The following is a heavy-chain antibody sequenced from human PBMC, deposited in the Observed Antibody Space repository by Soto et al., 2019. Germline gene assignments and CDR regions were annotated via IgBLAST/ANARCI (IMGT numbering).Heavy chain of an antibody. CDR3: TTDITVVTPYYYGMDV. Sequence: PGGSLRLSXAASGFTFSNAWMSWVRQAPGKGLEWVGRIKSKTDGGTTDYAAPVKGRFTISRDDSKNTLYLQMNSLKTEDTAVYYCTTDITVVTPYYYGMDVWGQGTTVTVSS. CDR2: IKSKTDGGTT. J-gene: IGHJ6*02. CDR1: GFTFSNAW. D-gene: IGHD2-21*02. V-gene: IGHV3-15*01.